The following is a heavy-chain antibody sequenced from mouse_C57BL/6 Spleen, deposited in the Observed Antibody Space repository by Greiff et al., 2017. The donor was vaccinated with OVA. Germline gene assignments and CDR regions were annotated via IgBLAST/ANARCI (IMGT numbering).Heavy chain of an antibody. J-gene: IGHJ2*01. V-gene: IGHV1-59*01. Sequence: VKLQQPGAELVRPGTSVKLSCKASGYTFTSYWMHWVKQRPGQGLEWIGVIDPSDSYTNYNQKFKGKATLTVDTSSSTAYMQLSSLTSEDSAVYYCARGLERAFDYWGQGTTLTVSS. CDR1: GYTFTSYW. CDR3: ARGLERAFDY. CDR2: IDPSDSYT. D-gene: IGHD3-1*01.